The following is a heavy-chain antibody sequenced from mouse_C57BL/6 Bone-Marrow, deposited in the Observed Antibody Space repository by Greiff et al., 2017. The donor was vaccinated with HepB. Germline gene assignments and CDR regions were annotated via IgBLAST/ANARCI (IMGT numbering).Heavy chain of an antibody. J-gene: IGHJ2*01. CDR1: GYTFTGYW. V-gene: IGHV1-9*01. CDR3: ARGKANWDEGIYYFDY. Sequence: QVQLKESGAELMKPGASVKLSCKATGYTFTGYWIEWVKQRPGHGLEWIGEILPGSGSTNYNEKFKGKATFTADTSSNTAYMQLSSLTTEDSAIYYCARGKANWDEGIYYFDYWGQGTTLTVSS. D-gene: IGHD4-1*01. CDR2: ILPGSGST.